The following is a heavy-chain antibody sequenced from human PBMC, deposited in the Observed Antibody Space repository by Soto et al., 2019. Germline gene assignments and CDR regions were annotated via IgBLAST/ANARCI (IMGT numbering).Heavy chain of an antibody. V-gene: IGHV3-30-3*01. CDR3: ARDRYGDSFYGLDA. CDR1: GVIFRTYA. D-gene: IGHD4-17*01. J-gene: IGHJ6*02. Sequence: VGSLRLSCAVSGVIFRTYAFHWVRQAPGRGLDWVSVISYDGTRRSYADSVRGRFTISRDNSKNTLYLQMNSLRTEDTAIYYCARDRYGDSFYGLDAWGQGTTVTVS. CDR2: ISYDGTRR.